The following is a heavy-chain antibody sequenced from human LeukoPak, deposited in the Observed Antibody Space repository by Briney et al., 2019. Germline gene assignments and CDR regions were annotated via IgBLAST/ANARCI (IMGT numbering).Heavy chain of an antibody. J-gene: IGHJ4*02. CDR1: GFTFSSYS. D-gene: IGHD6-19*01. Sequence: PGGSLRLSCAASGFTFSSYSMNWVRQAPGKGLEWVSSISNSGNYIYYADSVKGRFTISRDNAKNSLYLQMNSLRAEDTAVYYCATVPHPVIAVAGTYSWGQGILVTVSS. CDR2: ISNSGNYI. CDR3: ATVPHPVIAVAGTYS. V-gene: IGHV3-21*01.